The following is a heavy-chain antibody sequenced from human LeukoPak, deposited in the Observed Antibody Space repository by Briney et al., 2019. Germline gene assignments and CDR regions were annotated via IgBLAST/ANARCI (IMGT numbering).Heavy chain of an antibody. CDR1: GFTFSDYY. CDR3: AKDDGDY. V-gene: IGHV3-7*01. CDR2: IDDRGTEK. Sequence: GGSLRLSCAASGFTFSDYYMSRIRQAPGKGLEWVATIDDRGTEKYYVDSVRGRFTISRDSAKNSLSLQMNSLRAEDTAVYYCAKDDGDYWGQGTLVTVSS. J-gene: IGHJ4*02.